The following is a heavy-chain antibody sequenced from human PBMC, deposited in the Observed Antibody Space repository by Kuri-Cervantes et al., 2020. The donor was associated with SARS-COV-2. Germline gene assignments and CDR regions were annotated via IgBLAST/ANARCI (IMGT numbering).Heavy chain of an antibody. CDR2: IYWNDDK. V-gene: IGHV2-5*01. CDR1: GFSLSTSGVG. J-gene: IGHJ5*02. CDR3: AHRLTPHNWFEP. Sequence: SGATVAKLPQPARLACPVSGFSLSTSGVGVGWILQPPGKALEWLALIYWNDDKRYSPSLKSRLTITKDTSKNQVVLTMSNMDPVNTATYYCAHRLTPHNWFEPWGQGTLVTVSS.